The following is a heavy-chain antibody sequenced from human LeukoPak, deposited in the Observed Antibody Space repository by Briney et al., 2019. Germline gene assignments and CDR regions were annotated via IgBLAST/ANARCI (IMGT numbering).Heavy chain of an antibody. D-gene: IGHD6-19*01. Sequence: GGSLRLSCAAYGFTFSRYSMNWVRQAPGKGLEWVSSISSTSTYIYYADSVKGRFTISRDNAKNSLYLQMNSLRAEDTSIYYCARGEQWLPYFNFWGQGSLVTVSS. CDR2: ISSTSTYI. J-gene: IGHJ4*02. V-gene: IGHV3-21*01. CDR3: ARGEQWLPYFNF. CDR1: GFTFSRYS.